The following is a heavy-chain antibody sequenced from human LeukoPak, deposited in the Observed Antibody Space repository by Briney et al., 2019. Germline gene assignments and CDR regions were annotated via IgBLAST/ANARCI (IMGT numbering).Heavy chain of an antibody. Sequence: GASVKVSCKASGYTFTSYGISWVRQAPGQGLEWMGWISAYNGNTNYAQKLQGRVTITTDESTSTAYMELSSLRSEDTAVYYCARGGESYSSSSYFDYWGQGTLVTVSS. CDR2: ISAYNGNT. V-gene: IGHV1-18*01. CDR1: GYTFTSYG. D-gene: IGHD6-13*01. CDR3: ARGGESYSSSSYFDY. J-gene: IGHJ4*02.